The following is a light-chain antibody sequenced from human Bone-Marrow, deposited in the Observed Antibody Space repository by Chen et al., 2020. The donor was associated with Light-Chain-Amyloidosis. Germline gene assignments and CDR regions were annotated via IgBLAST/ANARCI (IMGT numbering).Light chain of an antibody. J-gene: IGLJ2*01. CDR3: QVWDSSSNHVV. V-gene: IGLV3-21*02. CDR2: DDS. CDR1: NIGGHS. Sequence: YVLTQPPSVSVAPGQAARITCGGNNIGGHSVHWYQQKPGQAPVLVVYDDSDRPSGIPERFSGSNSGDTATLTISRVEAGDEADYFCQVWDSSSNHVVFGGGTKLTVL.